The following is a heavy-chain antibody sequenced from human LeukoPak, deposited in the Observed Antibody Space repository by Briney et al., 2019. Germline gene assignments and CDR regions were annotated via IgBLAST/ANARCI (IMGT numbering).Heavy chain of an antibody. J-gene: IGHJ3*02. V-gene: IGHV3-30*18. Sequence: PGRSLRLSCAASGFTFSSYGMHWVRQAPGKGLEWVAVISYDGSNKYYADSVKGRFTISRDNSKNTLYLQMNSLRAEDTAVYYCAKGGLWFGETEDAFDIWGQGTMVTVSS. CDR3: AKGGLWFGETEDAFDI. CDR2: ISYDGSNK. D-gene: IGHD3-10*01. CDR1: GFTFSSYG.